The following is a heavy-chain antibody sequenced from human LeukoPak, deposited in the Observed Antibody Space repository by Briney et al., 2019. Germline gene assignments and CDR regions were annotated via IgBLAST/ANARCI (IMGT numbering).Heavy chain of an antibody. V-gene: IGHV1-2*04. CDR3: ARSFYSSSWYGSLRSLDY. CDR2: INPNSGGT. CDR1: GYTFTGYY. J-gene: IGHJ4*02. Sequence: ASAKVSCKASGYTFTGYYMHWVRQAPGQGLEWMGWINPNSGGTNYAQKFQGWVTMTRDTSISTAYMELSRLRSDDTAVYYCARSFYSSSWYGSLRSLDYWGQGTLVTVSS. D-gene: IGHD6-13*01.